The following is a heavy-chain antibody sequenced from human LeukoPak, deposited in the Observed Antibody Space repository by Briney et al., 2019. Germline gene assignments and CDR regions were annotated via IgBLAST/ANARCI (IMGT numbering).Heavy chain of an antibody. CDR3: ATVQLGIAVAGFDAFDI. Sequence: ASVKVSCTVSGYTLTELCMHWVRQAPGKGLEWMGGFDPEDGETIYAQKFQGRVTITEDTSTDTAYMELSSLRSEDTAVYYCATVQLGIAVAGFDAFDIWGQGTMVTVSS. D-gene: IGHD6-19*01. V-gene: IGHV1-24*01. J-gene: IGHJ3*02. CDR2: FDPEDGET. CDR1: GYTLTELC.